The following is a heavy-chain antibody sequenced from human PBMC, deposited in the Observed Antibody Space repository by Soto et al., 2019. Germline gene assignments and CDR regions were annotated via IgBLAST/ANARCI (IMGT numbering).Heavy chain of an antibody. CDR3: ARLHSHGTYGMDV. J-gene: IGHJ6*02. CDR1: GGSFTYT. CDR2: IIPIFGTT. V-gene: IGHV1-69*13. D-gene: IGHD5-18*01. Sequence: SVKVSCKASGGSFTYTLSWVRQAPGQGLEWMGGIIPIFGTTNYAQKFQGRVTITADESTKTAYMELSTLRSEDAAVYYCARLHSHGTYGMDVWGQGTTVTVSS.